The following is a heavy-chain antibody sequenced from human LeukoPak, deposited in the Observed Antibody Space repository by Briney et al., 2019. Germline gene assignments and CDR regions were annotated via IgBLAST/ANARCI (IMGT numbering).Heavy chain of an antibody. J-gene: IGHJ4*02. V-gene: IGHV1-18*01. CDR1: GYSFTSYG. D-gene: IGHD6-19*01. CDR2: ISPYNGNT. Sequence: ASVKVSCKASGYSFTSYGFSWVRQAPGQGPEWMGWISPYNGNTEYAQKFQGRITVPADTSTSTVNMQLTSLRSDDTAVYFCARDGAVGATTQQHHRFDYWRQGTLPTVSS. CDR3: ARDGAVGATTQQHHRFDY.